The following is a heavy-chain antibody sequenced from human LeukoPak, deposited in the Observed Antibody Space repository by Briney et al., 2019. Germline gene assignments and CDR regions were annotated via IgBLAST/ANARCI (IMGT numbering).Heavy chain of an antibody. Sequence: PSETLSLTCSVSGDSMSVGDYYWSWIRQPPGKGLEWIGYIYYSGSTYYNPSLKSRVTISVDTSKNQFSLKLSSVTAADTAVYYCAREVEIFGVGGAFDIWGQGTMVTVSS. J-gene: IGHJ3*02. D-gene: IGHD3-3*01. CDR2: IYYSGST. CDR3: AREVEIFGVGGAFDI. CDR1: GDSMSVGDYY. V-gene: IGHV4-30-4*01.